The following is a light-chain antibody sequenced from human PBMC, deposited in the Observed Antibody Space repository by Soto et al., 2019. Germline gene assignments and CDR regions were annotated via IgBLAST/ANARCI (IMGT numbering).Light chain of an antibody. CDR1: QSVSVN. CDR3: QQYGTTSIT. J-gene: IGKJ5*01. V-gene: IGKV3-20*01. Sequence: IVMTQSPATLSLSPGESATLSCGASQSVSVNFAWYQQKHGQAPRLLMYGASNRATGIPDRFSGSGSETDFTLTISRLEKEDGAVYYCQQYGTTSITFGQGTRLEIK. CDR2: GAS.